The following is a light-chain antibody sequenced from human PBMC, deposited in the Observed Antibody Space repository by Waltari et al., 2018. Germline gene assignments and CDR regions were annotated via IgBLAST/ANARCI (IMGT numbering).Light chain of an antibody. CDR3: AAWDDSLNGVV. Sequence: QSVLTQPPSVSGTPGQRVTISCSGSSSNIGSKAVNWSEHLPGTAPKLLIYTNDQRPSGVPDRFSGSKSGTSASLAISGLQSEDEADYYCAAWDDSLNGVVFGGGTKVTVL. V-gene: IGLV1-44*01. CDR2: TND. J-gene: IGLJ2*01. CDR1: SSNIGSKA.